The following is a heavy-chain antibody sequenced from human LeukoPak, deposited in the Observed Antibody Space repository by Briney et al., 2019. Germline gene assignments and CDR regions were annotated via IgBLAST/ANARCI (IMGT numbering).Heavy chain of an antibody. D-gene: IGHD4-17*01. Sequence: GGSLRLSCAASGFTFSSYWMSWVRQAPGKGLEWVANIKQDGSEKYYVDSVKGRFTISRDNAKNSLYLQMNSLRAEDTAVYYCARVTLYGESALDYWGQGALVTVSS. J-gene: IGHJ4*02. CDR3: ARVTLYGESALDY. V-gene: IGHV3-7*02. CDR2: IKQDGSEK. CDR1: GFTFSSYW.